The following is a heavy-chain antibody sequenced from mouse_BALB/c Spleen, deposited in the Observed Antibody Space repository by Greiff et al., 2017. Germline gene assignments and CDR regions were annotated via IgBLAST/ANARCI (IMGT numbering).Heavy chain of an antibody. CDR1: GYSFTSYW. D-gene: IGHD1-1*01. CDR2: IYPGNSDT. V-gene: IGHV1-5*01. Sequence: VQLQQSGTVLARPGASVKMSCKASGYSFTSYWMHWVKQRPGQGLEWIGAIYPGNSDTSYNQKFKGKAKLTAVTSASTAYMELSSLTNEDSAVYYCTRPYYYGKGYYAMDYWGQGTSVTVSS. CDR3: TRPYYYGKGYYAMDY. J-gene: IGHJ4*01.